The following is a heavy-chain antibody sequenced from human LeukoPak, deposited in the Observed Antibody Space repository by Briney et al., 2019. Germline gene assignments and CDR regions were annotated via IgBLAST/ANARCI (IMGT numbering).Heavy chain of an antibody. CDR2: INHSGGST. D-gene: IGHD3-9*01. CDR3: ARERLRYFDWSDNIRQGRCGMDV. V-gene: IGHV1-46*01. CDR1: GYTFITYY. J-gene: IGHJ6*02. Sequence: ASVKVSCKASGYTFITYYMHWVRQAPGQGLEGLGIINHSGGSTSYAQKFKGKVTMTGDTSTSTVYMELSSLRSEDTAVYYCARERLRYFDWSDNIRQGRCGMDVWGQGTTVTVSS.